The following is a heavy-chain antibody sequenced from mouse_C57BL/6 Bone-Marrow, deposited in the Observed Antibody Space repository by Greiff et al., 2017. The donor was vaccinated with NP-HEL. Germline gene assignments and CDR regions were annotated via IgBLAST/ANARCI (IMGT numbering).Heavy chain of an antibody. CDR3: AREDGNYVWFAY. V-gene: IGHV1-9*01. CDR2: ILPGSGST. J-gene: IGHJ3*01. Sequence: VQLQQSGAELMKPGASVKLSCKATGYTFTGYWIEWVKQRPGHGLEWIGEILPGSGSTTYNEKFKGKATFTADTSSNTAYMQLSSLTTEDSAIYYCAREDGNYVWFAYWGQGTLVTVSA. D-gene: IGHD2-1*01. CDR1: GYTFTGYW.